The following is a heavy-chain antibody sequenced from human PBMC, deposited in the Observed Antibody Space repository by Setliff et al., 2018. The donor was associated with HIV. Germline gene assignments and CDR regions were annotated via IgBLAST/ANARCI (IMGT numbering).Heavy chain of an antibody. D-gene: IGHD3-3*01. V-gene: IGHV3-48*01. Sequence: GGSLRLSCAASGFTFSSYSMNWVRQAPGKGLEWVSYITSSSSTIYYADSVKGRFTISRDNAKNSLYLQMNSLRAEDTAVYYCARDAYYDFWSGYSVNWFDPWGQGTQVTVSS. CDR2: ITSSSSTI. CDR1: GFTFSSYS. CDR3: ARDAYYDFWSGYSVNWFDP. J-gene: IGHJ5*02.